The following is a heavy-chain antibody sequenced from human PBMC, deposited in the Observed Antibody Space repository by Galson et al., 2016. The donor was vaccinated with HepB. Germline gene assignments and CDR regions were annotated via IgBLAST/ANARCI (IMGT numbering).Heavy chain of an antibody. CDR3: VKASCCTCYSFYFDS. CDR2: ISSNGRTI. CDR1: GFTFDDYA. D-gene: IGHD2-15*01. J-gene: IGHJ4*02. V-gene: IGHV3-9*01. Sequence: SLRLSCAASGFTFDDYAMHWVRQTPGKGLEWVSGISSNGRTITYADSVKGRFTISRDNAKNSLYLQRNSLRAEDTALYYCVKASCCTCYSFYFDSWGQGALVTVS.